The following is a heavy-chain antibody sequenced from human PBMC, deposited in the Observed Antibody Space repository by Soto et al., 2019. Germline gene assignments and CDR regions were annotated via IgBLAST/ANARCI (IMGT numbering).Heavy chain of an antibody. Sequence: GGSLRLSCAASGFTFDDYAMHWVRQAPGKGLEWVSGISWNSGSIGYADSVKGRFTISRDNAKNSLYLQMNSLRAEDTALYYCAKGGQLGFQDYWGQGTLVTVSS. J-gene: IGHJ4*02. CDR1: GFTFDDYA. CDR3: AKGGQLGFQDY. V-gene: IGHV3-9*01. CDR2: ISWNSGSI. D-gene: IGHD6-13*01.